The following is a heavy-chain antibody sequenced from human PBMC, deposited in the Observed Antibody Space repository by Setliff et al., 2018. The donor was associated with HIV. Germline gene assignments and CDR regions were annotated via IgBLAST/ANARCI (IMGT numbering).Heavy chain of an antibody. Sequence: LSLTCTVSGGSISDSDFYWSWIRQHPGKALEWIGYIHHSGSAFYNPSLKSRLTISIDTSKSQFSLRLSSVTAADTAVYYCASGRVRQSRKFGGVIVLPPFDYWGQGTLVTVS. CDR3: ASGRVRQSRKFGGVIVLPPFDY. CDR2: IHHSGSA. D-gene: IGHD3-16*02. V-gene: IGHV4-31*02. J-gene: IGHJ4*02. CDR1: GGSISDSDFY.